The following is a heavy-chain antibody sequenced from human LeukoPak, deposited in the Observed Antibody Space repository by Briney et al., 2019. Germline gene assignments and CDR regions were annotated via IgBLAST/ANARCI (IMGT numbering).Heavy chain of an antibody. D-gene: IGHD3-9*01. J-gene: IGHJ4*02. CDR2: IKQFGSEK. CDR3: ARGHYDVLAASYKWTPDY. CDR1: GPTFSICC. Sequence: GVSLRLSCAASGPTFSICCMSWVRQPRGKGRERGANIKQFGSEKYYVDSVKGRFTISRDNAKNSLYLEMNSLRAEDTAVYYCARGHYDVLAASYKWTPDYWGQGTLVTVSS. V-gene: IGHV3-7*01.